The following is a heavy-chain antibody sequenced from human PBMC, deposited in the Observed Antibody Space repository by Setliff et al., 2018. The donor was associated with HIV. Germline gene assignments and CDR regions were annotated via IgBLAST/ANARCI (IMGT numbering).Heavy chain of an antibody. J-gene: IGHJ4*02. V-gene: IGHV4-59*11. CDR1: GVSISSQY. CDR2: TYYNVNN. CDR3: TRGGSMSTLTT. Sequence: SETLSLTCAVSGVSISSQYWSWIRQPPGQGLEWVGFTYYNVNNNYNPSLKSRVCISVDTSKNQFSLMLSSVTAADTAGYYCTRGGSMSTLTTWGQGALVTVSS. D-gene: IGHD4-17*01.